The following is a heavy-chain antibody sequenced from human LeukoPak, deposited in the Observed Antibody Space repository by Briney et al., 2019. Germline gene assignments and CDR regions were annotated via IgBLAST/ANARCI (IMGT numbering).Heavy chain of an antibody. CDR2: IIPIFGTA. J-gene: IGHJ3*02. V-gene: IGHV1-69*06. CDR3: ARGTYYYDSSGYYSDAFDI. Sequence: SVKVSCKASGGTFSSYAISWVRQAPGQGLEWMGGIIPIFGTANYAQKFQGRVTITADKSTSTAYMELSSLRSEDTAVYYCARGTYYYDSSGYYSDAFDIWGQGTVVTVSS. D-gene: IGHD3-22*01. CDR1: GGTFSSYA.